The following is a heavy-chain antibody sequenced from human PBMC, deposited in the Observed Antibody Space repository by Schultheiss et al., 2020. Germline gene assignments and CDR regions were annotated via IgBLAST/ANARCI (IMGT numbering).Heavy chain of an antibody. CDR2: INGGGVV. V-gene: IGHV3-48*02. J-gene: IGHJ3*02. D-gene: IGHD3-16*01. CDR3: ARETTGRTFGGVTSAFDI. Sequence: GESLKISCAASGFSFNTYDMNWVRQAPGKGLEWVSFINGGGVVSYGDSVKGRFSISRDNARNTLYLQMNSLRDDDTAVYYCARETTGRTFGGVTSAFDIWGQGTMVTVSS. CDR1: GFSFNTYD.